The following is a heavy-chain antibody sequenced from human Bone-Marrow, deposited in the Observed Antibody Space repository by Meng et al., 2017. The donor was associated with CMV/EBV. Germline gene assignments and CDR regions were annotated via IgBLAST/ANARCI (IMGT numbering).Heavy chain of an antibody. CDR1: GFTFSDYY. CDR2: ISISGSTI. D-gene: IGHD2-2*02. V-gene: IGHV3-11*01. CDR3: ARDQGAIKEYGMDV. Sequence: GGSLRLSCAASGFTFSDYYMSWIRQAPGKGLEWVSYISISGSTIYYADSVKGRFTISRDNSKNTLYLQMNSLRAEDTAVYHCARDQGAIKEYGMDVWGQGTTVTVSS. J-gene: IGHJ6*02.